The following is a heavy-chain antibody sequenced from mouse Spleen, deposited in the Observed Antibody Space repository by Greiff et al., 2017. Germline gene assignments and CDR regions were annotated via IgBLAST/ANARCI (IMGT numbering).Heavy chain of an antibody. V-gene: IGHV5-9*01. J-gene: IGHJ4*01. D-gene: IGHD1-1*01. Sequence: EVMLVESGGGLVKLGGSLKLSCAASGFTFSSYAMSWVRQTPEKRLEWVATISSGGGNTYYPDSVKGRFTISRDNAKNTLYLQMSSLKSEDTAMYYCARLLITPYYYAMDYWGQGTSVTVSS. CDR1: GFTFSSYA. CDR3: ARLLITPYYYAMDY. CDR2: ISSGGGNT.